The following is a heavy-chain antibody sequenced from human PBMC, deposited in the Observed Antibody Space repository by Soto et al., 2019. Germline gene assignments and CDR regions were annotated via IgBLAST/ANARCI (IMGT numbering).Heavy chain of an antibody. CDR1: GGSISSYY. Sequence: SETLSLTCTVSGGSISSYYWSWIRQPPGKGLEWIGYIYNTGATYYNPSLKSRLTISFGTSKNQFSLKLSSVTAADTAVYYCARVYMVRGTIIRYFDYWGQGTLVTVSS. CDR3: ARVYMVRGTIIRYFDY. V-gene: IGHV4-59*12. CDR2: IYNTGAT. J-gene: IGHJ4*02. D-gene: IGHD3-10*01.